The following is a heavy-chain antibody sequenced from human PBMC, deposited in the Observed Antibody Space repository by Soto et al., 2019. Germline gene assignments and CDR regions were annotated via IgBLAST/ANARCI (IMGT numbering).Heavy chain of an antibody. D-gene: IGHD2-21*01. CDR1: GGTFNTYT. CDR2: FIPIRDMS. V-gene: IGHV1-69*02. J-gene: IGHJ4*02. CDR3: AITYCRDNSCPRDFDF. Sequence: QVQVVQSGAEVKKPESSVKVSCKPSGGTFNTYTVNWVRLAPGHGLEWMGRFIPIRDMSNYEQKFQDRVPISADISTFSAYKELNSLESHHSAVYYCAITYCRDNSCPRDFDFWGPGTRVTVSS.